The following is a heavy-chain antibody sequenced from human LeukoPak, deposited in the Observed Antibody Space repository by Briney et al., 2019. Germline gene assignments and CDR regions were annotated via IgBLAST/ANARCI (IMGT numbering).Heavy chain of an antibody. V-gene: IGHV1-2*02. CDR3: AHPKLYSSSWYFDY. D-gene: IGHD6-13*01. J-gene: IGHJ4*02. CDR1: GYTFTDYY. CDR2: INPNNGGR. Sequence: ASVKVSCKASGYTFTDYYVHWVRQAPGQGLEWMGWINPNNGGRNYAPKFQGRVTMTRDTSINTAYMELSSLRSEDTAVYYCAHPKLYSSSWYFDYWGQGTLVTVSS.